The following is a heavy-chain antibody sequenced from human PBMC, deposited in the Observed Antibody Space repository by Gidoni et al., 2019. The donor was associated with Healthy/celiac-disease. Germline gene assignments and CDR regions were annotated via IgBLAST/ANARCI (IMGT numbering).Heavy chain of an antibody. CDR3: ASDGNDFWSGYYATSLYSFDY. Sequence: QVQLQQWGAGLWKPSETLSRTGAVYGGSCSGYYWSWIRQPPGKGLEWIGVINHSGSTNYNPSLKSRVTISVDTSKTQFSLKLSSVTASDTAVYYCASDGNDFWSGYYATSLYSFDYWGQGTLVTVSS. CDR2: INHSGST. D-gene: IGHD3-3*01. J-gene: IGHJ4*02. V-gene: IGHV4-34*01. CDR1: GGSCSGYY.